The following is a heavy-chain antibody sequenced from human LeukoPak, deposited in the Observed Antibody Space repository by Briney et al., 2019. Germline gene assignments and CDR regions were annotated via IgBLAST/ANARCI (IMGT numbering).Heavy chain of an antibody. Sequence: PSETLSLTRAVYGGSFSGYYWSWIRQPPGKGLEWIGEINHSGSTNYNPSLKSRVTISVDTSKNQFSLKPSSVTAADTAVYYCARTVLLLFDYWGQGTLVTVSS. CDR2: INHSGST. V-gene: IGHV4-34*01. D-gene: IGHD3-10*01. CDR1: GGSFSGYY. CDR3: ARTVLLLFDY. J-gene: IGHJ4*02.